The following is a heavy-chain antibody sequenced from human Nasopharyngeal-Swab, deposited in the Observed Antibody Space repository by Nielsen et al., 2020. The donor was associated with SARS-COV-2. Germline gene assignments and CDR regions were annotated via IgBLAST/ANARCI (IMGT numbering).Heavy chain of an antibody. V-gene: IGHV3-23*03. CDR1: GFTFSSYA. CDR2: IYSGGSST. CDR3: AKNSYGFGYYFDY. Sequence: GGSLRLSCAASGFTFSSYAMSWVRQAPGKGLEWVSVIYSGGSSTYYADSVKGRFTISRDNSKNTLYLQMNSLRAEDTAVYYCAKNSYGFGYYFDYWGQGTLVTV. D-gene: IGHD5-18*01. J-gene: IGHJ4*02.